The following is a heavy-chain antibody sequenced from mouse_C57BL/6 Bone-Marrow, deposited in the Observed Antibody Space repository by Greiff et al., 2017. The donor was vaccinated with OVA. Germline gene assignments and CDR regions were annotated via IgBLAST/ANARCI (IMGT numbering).Heavy chain of an antibody. CDR2: IWSGGST. Sequence: VMLVESGPGLVQPSQSLSITCTVSGFSLTSYGVHWVRQSPGKGLEWLGVIWSGGSTDYNAAFISRLSISKDNSKSQVFFKMNSLQADDTAIYYCARSPSTGTGAWFAYWGQGTLVTVSA. V-gene: IGHV2-2*01. J-gene: IGHJ3*01. D-gene: IGHD4-1*02. CDR3: ARSPSTGTGAWFAY. CDR1: GFSLTSYG.